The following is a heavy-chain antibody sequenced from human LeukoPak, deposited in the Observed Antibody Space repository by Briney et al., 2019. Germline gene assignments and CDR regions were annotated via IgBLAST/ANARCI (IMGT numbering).Heavy chain of an antibody. CDR1: GGSIRSGDYY. Sequence: PSQTLPLTFTVSGGSIRSGDYYWTWIRQPPGKDLEWIGYIYYSGSTYYNPSLKSRVTISVDTSKNQFSLKLSSLTAADTAMYYCARRKSGWFDPWGQGTLVIVSS. V-gene: IGHV4-30-4*01. CDR2: IYYSGST. J-gene: IGHJ5*02. CDR3: ARRKSGWFDP.